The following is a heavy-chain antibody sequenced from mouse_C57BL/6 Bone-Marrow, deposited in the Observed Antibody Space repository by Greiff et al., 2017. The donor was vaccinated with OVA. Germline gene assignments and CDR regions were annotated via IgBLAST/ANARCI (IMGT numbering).Heavy chain of an antibody. J-gene: IGHJ3*01. CDR1: GFTFSSYA. CDR2: ISDGGSYT. V-gene: IGHV5-4*01. D-gene: IGHD2-12*01. CDR3: ARLPAWFAY. Sequence: EVQVVESGGGLVKPGGSLKLSCAASGFTFSSYAMSWVRQTPEKRLEWVATISDGGSYTYYPDNVQGRFTISRDNAKNNLYLQMSHLKSEDTAMYYCARLPAWFAYWGQGTLVTVSA.